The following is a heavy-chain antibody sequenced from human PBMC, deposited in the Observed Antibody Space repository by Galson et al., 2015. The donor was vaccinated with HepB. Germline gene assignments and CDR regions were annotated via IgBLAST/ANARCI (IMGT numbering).Heavy chain of an antibody. CDR1: GGTFSSYA. D-gene: IGHD5-18*01. V-gene: IGHV1-69*06. J-gene: IGHJ6*02. Sequence: SVKVSCKASGGTFSSYAISWVRQAPGQGLEWMGGIIPIFGTANYAQKFQGRVTITADKSTSTAYMELSSLRSEDTAVYYCARACSESDTAMAPPNYYGMDVWGQGTTVTVSS. CDR2: IIPIFGTA. CDR3: ARACSESDTAMAPPNYYGMDV.